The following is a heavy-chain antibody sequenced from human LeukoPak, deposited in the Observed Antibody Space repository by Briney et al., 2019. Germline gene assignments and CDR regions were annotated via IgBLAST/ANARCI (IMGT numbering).Heavy chain of an antibody. Sequence: ASVKVSCKASGYTFTGYYMHWVRQAPGQGFEWMGWINPNSGGTNYAQKFQGRVTMTRDTSISTAYMELRRLRSDDTAVYYCARGDDGYSYGTFDYWGQGTLVTVSS. CDR2: INPNSGGT. J-gene: IGHJ4*02. V-gene: IGHV1-2*02. CDR3: ARGDDGYSYGTFDY. D-gene: IGHD5-18*01. CDR1: GYTFTGYY.